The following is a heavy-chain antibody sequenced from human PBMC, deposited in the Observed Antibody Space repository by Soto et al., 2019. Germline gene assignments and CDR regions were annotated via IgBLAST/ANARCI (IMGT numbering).Heavy chain of an antibody. D-gene: IGHD7-27*01. CDR3: AKAPGAYTPTYFDY. J-gene: IGHJ4*02. CDR2: ISYDGSNK. Sequence: GGSLRPSCAASGFTFSSYGMHWVRQAPGKGLEWVAVISYDGSNKYYADSVKGRFTISRDNSKNTLYLQMNSLRAEDTAAYYCAKAPGAYTPTYFDYWGQGTLVTVSS. CDR1: GFTFSSYG. V-gene: IGHV3-30*18.